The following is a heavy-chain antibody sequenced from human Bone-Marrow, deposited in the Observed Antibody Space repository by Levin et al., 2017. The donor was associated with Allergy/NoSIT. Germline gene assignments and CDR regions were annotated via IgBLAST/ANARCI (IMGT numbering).Heavy chain of an antibody. Sequence: PGGSLRLSCAASGFTFDTYTLHWVRQAPGNGLEWVAVVSSDETNKYYGDSVKGRFTVSRDNSENTLYLQMNSLRPEDTAVYYCARDFSRVRGGVSAWFFYGMDVWGQGTTVTVSS. CDR2: VSSDETNK. D-gene: IGHD3-10*01. CDR3: ARDFSRVRGGVSAWFFYGMDV. V-gene: IGHV3-30*04. CDR1: GFTFDTYT. J-gene: IGHJ6*01.